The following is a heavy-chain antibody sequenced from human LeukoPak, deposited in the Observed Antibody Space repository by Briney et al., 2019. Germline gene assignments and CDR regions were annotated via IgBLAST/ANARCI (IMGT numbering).Heavy chain of an antibody. CDR3: ARGAHYVWGSYRQMDFDY. CDR1: GYTFTGYY. D-gene: IGHD3-16*02. CDR2: INPKSGGT. J-gene: IGHJ4*02. V-gene: IGHV1-2*02. Sequence: ASVKVSRKASGYTFTGYYMHWVRQAPGQRLDWMGWINPKSGGTNCAQKLQGRVTMTRDTSISTAYMEMSRLRSDDTAVYYCARGAHYVWGSYRQMDFDYWGQGTLVTVSS.